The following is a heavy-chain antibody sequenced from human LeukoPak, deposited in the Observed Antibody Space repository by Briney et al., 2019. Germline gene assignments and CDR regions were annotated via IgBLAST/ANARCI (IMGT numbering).Heavy chain of an antibody. CDR1: GFTSSSYE. CDR2: ISSSGSTI. D-gene: IGHD6-13*01. Sequence: GGSLRLSCAASGFTSSSYEMNWVRQAPGKGLEWVSYISSSGSTIYYADSVKGRFTISRDNAKNSLYLQMNSLRAEDTAVYYCARSPRSSSWFYSDYWGQGTLVTVSS. V-gene: IGHV3-48*03. CDR3: ARSPRSSSWFYSDY. J-gene: IGHJ4*02.